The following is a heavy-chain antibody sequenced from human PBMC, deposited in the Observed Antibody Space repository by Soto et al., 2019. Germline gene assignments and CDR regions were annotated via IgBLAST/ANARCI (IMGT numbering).Heavy chain of an antibody. V-gene: IGHV4-4*07. CDR1: GGSISSYY. CDR3: ARDRGYCSSTSCHTGGLDP. D-gene: IGHD2-2*02. J-gene: IGHJ5*02. CDR2: IYTSGST. Sequence: PSETLSLTCTVSGGSISSYYWSWIRQPAGKGLEWIGRIYTSGSTNYNPSLKSRVTMSVDTSKNQFSLKLSSVTAADTAVYYCARDRGYCSSTSCHTGGLDPWGQGTLVTVSS.